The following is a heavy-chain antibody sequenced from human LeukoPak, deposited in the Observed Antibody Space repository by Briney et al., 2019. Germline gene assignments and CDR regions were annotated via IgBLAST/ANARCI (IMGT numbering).Heavy chain of an antibody. J-gene: IGHJ4*02. Sequence: GGSLRLSCAASGFTFSSYSMNWVRQAPGKGLEWVSSISSSSSYIYYADSVKGRFTISRDNAKNSLYLQMNSLRAEDTAVYYCARDVSYSSGWYDYWGQGTLVTVSS. D-gene: IGHD6-19*01. CDR2: ISSSSSYI. CDR1: GFTFSSYS. V-gene: IGHV3-21*01. CDR3: ARDVSYSSGWYDY.